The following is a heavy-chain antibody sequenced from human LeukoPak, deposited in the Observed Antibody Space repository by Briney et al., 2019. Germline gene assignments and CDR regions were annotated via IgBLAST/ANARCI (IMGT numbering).Heavy chain of an antibody. V-gene: IGHV3-23*01. CDR2: ICGSGGST. CDR3: ANCGATTLAFYY. CDR1: GFTFSSYA. Sequence: GGSLRLSCAASGFTFSSYAMSWVRQAPGKGLEWVSAICGSGGSTYYADSVKGRFTISRDNSKNTLYLQMNSLRAEDTAVYYCANCGATTLAFYYWGQGTLVTVSS. J-gene: IGHJ4*02. D-gene: IGHD1-26*01.